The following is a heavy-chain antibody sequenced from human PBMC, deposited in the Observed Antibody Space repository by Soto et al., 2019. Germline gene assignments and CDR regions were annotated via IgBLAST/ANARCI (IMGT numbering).Heavy chain of an antibody. J-gene: IGHJ4*02. D-gene: IGHD2-15*01. CDR1: VFTFSSYA. CDR2: ISYDGSNK. Sequence: GGALRLSCAASVFTFSSYAMHWVRQAPGKGLEWVAVISYDGSNKYYADSVKGRFTISRDNSKNTLYLQMNSLRAEDTAVYYCARGRYWFDYWGQGTLVTVSS. V-gene: IGHV3-30-3*01. CDR3: ARGRYWFDY.